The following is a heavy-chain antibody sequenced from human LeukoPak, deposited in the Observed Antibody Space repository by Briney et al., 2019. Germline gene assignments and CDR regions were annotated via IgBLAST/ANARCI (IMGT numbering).Heavy chain of an antibody. D-gene: IGHD1-26*01. CDR3: ARPPYSGTYYFDY. J-gene: IGHJ4*02. Sequence: ASVKVSCKASGYTFTGYYIHWVRQAPGQGLEWMGWINPNRGDTNYAQKFQGRVTMTRDTSISTAYMELSRLRSDDTAVYYCARPPYSGTYYFDYWGRGTLVTVSS. CDR2: INPNRGDT. V-gene: IGHV1-2*02. CDR1: GYTFTGYY.